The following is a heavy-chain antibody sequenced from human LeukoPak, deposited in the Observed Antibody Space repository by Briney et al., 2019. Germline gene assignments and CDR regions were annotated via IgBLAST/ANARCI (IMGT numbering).Heavy chain of an antibody. CDR1: GGSFSGYY. CDR3: ARYVAGTDAFDI. J-gene: IGHJ3*02. V-gene: IGHV4-34*01. CDR2: INHSGST. Sequence: MPSETLSLTCAVYGGSFSGYYWSWIRQPPGKGLEWIGEINHSGSTNYNPSLKSRVTISVDTSKNQFSLKLSSVTAADTAVYYCARYVAGTDAFDIWGQGTMVTVSS. D-gene: IGHD6-19*01.